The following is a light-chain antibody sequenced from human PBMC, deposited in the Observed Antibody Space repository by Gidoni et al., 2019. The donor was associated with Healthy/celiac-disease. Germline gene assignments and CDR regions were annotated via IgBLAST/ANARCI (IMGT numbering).Light chain of an antibody. CDR2: AAS. J-gene: IGKJ4*01. V-gene: IGKV1-9*01. Sequence: DIQLTQSPSFLSASVGDRVTITCRASQGISSYLAWYQQKPGKAPKLLIYAASTLQSGVPSRFSGSGSGTEFTLTISSLQPEYFATYYCQQLNSYFPFXGXTKVEIK. CDR3: QQLNSYFP. CDR1: QGISSY.